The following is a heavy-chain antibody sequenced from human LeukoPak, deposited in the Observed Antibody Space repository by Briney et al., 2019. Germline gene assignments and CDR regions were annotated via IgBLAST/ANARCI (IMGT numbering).Heavy chain of an antibody. J-gene: IGHJ4*02. CDR1: GFTFSSYA. D-gene: IGHD6-6*01. V-gene: IGHV3-23*01. CDR2: ILSGGTT. Sequence: GGSLRLSCAASGFTFSSYAMSWVRQAPGKGLEWVSVILSGGTTYYADSVKGRFTISRDNSKNTLYLQMNSLKAEDTAVYYCAKDGLAARLAYWGQGTLVTVSS. CDR3: AKDGLAARLAY.